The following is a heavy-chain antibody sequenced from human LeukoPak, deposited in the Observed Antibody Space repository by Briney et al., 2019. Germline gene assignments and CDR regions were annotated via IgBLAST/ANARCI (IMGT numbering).Heavy chain of an antibody. V-gene: IGHV4-34*01. J-gene: IGHJ4*02. D-gene: IGHD3-10*01. CDR3: AREDPYYHGSGSYSPYYFDY. CDR1: GGSLSGYY. CDR2: INHSGST. Sequence: SETLSLTCTVYGGSLSGYYWSLIRQPPGKGLEWIGEINHSGSTNYNPSLKSRVTISIDTSKNQFSLKLSSVTAPDTAVYYCAREDPYYHGSGSYSPYYFDYWGQGTLVTVSS.